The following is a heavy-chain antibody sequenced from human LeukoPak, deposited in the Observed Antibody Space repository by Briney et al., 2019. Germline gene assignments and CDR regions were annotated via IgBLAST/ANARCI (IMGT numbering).Heavy chain of an antibody. Sequence: IRQPXGKGLEWIGYIYYSGSTNYNPSLKSRVTISVDTSKNQFSLKLSSVTAADTAVYYCASYSSGWHFDYWGQGTLVTVSS. CDR3: ASYSSGWHFDY. V-gene: IGHV4-59*01. J-gene: IGHJ4*02. D-gene: IGHD6-19*01. CDR2: IYYSGST.